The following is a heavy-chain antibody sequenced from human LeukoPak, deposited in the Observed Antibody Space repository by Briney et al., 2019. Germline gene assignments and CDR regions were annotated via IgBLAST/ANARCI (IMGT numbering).Heavy chain of an antibody. CDR1: GGSISSSSYY. CDR3: ASMVRGVTRFDY. J-gene: IGHJ4*02. Sequence: PSETLSLTCTVSGGSISSSSYYWGWIRQPPGKGLEWIGSIYYSGSTYYNPSLKSRVTISVDTSKNQFSLKLSPVTAADTAVYYCASMVRGVTRFDYWGQGTLVTVSS. D-gene: IGHD3-10*01. CDR2: IYYSGST. V-gene: IGHV4-39*07.